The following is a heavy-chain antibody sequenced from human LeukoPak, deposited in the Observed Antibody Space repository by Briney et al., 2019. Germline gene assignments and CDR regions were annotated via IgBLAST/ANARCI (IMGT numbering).Heavy chain of an antibody. CDR1: GFTFSSYA. D-gene: IGHD6-6*01. J-gene: IGHJ4*02. CDR2: ISGSGGST. V-gene: IGHV3-23*01. Sequence: GGSLRLSCAASGFTFSSYAMGWVRQAPGKGLEWVSAISGSGGSTYYADSVKGRFTISRDNSKNTLYLQMNSLRAEDTAVYYCAKDAVWHLGQYYFDYWGQGTLVTVSS. CDR3: AKDAVWHLGQYYFDY.